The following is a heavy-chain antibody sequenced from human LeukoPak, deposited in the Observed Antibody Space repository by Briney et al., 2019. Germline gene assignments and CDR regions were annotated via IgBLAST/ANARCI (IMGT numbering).Heavy chain of an antibody. CDR2: INYSGTT. J-gene: IGHJ4*02. D-gene: IGHD3-10*01. V-gene: IGHV4-39*01. CDR1: GGSISSSTYY. CDR3: ASLWFGEFTVDY. Sequence: SETLSLTCTVSGGSISSSTYYWGWIRQLPGKGLEWIGTINYSGTTYHNPSLKSRVTISVDTSENQFSLQMSSVTAADTAVYYCASLWFGEFTVDYWGQGTLVTVSS.